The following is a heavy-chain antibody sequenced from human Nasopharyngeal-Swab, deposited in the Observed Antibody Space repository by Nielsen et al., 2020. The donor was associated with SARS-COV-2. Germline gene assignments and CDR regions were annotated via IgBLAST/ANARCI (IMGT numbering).Heavy chain of an antibody. CDR3: AKERGGWLRLYYFDY. J-gene: IGHJ4*02. CDR2: ISGSGGST. CDR1: GFTFSSYA. Sequence: GESLKISCAASGFTFSSYAMSWVRQAPGKGLEWVSAISGSGGSTYYADSVKGRFTISRDNSKNTLYLQMNSLRAEDTAVYYCAKERGGWLRLYYFDYWGQGTLVTVSS. V-gene: IGHV3-23*01. D-gene: IGHD5-12*01.